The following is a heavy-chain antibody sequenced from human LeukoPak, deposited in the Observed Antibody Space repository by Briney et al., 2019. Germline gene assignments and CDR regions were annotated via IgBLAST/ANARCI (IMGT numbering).Heavy chain of an antibody. D-gene: IGHD6-13*01. CDR2: IKADGSEK. Sequence: GGSLRLSCAASGFTFSNYWISWVRQAPEKGLEWVANIKADGSEKQYVDSVKGRFTISRDNAKNSLYLQMNSLRAEDTAVYYCARLASSSWPLYYYYGMDVWGQGTTVTVSS. J-gene: IGHJ6*02. CDR1: GFTFSNYW. V-gene: IGHV3-7*03. CDR3: ARLASSSWPLYYYYGMDV.